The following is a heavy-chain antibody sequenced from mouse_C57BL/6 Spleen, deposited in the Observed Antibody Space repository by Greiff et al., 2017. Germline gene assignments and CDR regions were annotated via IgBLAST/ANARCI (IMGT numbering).Heavy chain of an antibody. CDR1: GFTFSDYG. Sequence: EVHLVESGGGLVKPGGSLKLSCAASGFTFSDYGMHWVRQAPEKGLEWVAYISSGSSTIYYADTVKGRFTISRYNAKNTLFLQMTSLRSEDTAMYYCARSGLTGTYFDYWGQGTTLTVSS. J-gene: IGHJ2*01. CDR3: ARSGLTGTYFDY. D-gene: IGHD4-1*01. CDR2: ISSGSSTI. V-gene: IGHV5-17*01.